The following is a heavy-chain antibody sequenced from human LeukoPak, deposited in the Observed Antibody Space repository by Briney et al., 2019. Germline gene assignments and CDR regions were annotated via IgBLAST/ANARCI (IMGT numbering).Heavy chain of an antibody. CDR1: GFTFSKSD. Sequence: PGGSLRLSCEGSGFTFSKSDFNWVRQAPGKGLEWISALSGSDESPYYADSVKGRFTISRDNSKNTPYLQMSSLRAEDTAIYYCVKSRGIYDNSGWRTYDFWGQGTLVTVSS. D-gene: IGHD6-19*01. J-gene: IGHJ4*02. V-gene: IGHV3-23*01. CDR3: VKSRGIYDNSGWRTYDF. CDR2: LSGSDESP.